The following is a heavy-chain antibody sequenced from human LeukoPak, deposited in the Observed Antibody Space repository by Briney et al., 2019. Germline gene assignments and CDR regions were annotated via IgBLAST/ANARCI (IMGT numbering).Heavy chain of an antibody. D-gene: IGHD3-3*01. Sequence: SETLSLTCTVSGGSISSYYWSWIRQPPGKGLEWIGYIYYSGSTNYNPSLKSRVTISVDTSKNQFSLKLSSVTAADTAVYYCAGGSYDFWSGLNYYYYMDVWGKGTTVTVSS. CDR3: AGGSYDFWSGLNYYYYMDV. J-gene: IGHJ6*03. V-gene: IGHV4-59*01. CDR2: IYYSGST. CDR1: GGSISSYY.